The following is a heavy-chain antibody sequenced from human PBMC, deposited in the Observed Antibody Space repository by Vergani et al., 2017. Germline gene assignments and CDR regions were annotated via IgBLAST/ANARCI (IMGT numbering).Heavy chain of an antibody. CDR2: ISRNRGSI. J-gene: IGHJ4*02. CDR3: ARPNYYDSSGYGY. CDR1: GFILDDYA. Sequence: EVQLVESGGGLVQPGRSLRLSCAASGFILDDYAMHWARQAPGKGLEWVSGISRNRGSIGYADSVKGRFTISRDSAKNSLYLQMNSLRAEDTAVYYCARPNYYDSSGYGYWGQGTLVTVSS. V-gene: IGHV3-9*01. D-gene: IGHD3-22*01.